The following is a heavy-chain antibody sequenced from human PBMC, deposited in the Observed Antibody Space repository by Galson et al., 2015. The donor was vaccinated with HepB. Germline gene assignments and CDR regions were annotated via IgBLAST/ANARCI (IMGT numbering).Heavy chain of an antibody. CDR2: IIPILGIA. CDR3: ARSGGYRGTEYCSSTSCYSFGA. CDR1: GGTFSSYT. J-gene: IGHJ5*02. Sequence: SVKVSCKASGGTFSSYTISWVRQAPGQGLEWMGRIIPILGIANYAQKFQGRVTITADKSTSTAYMELSSLRSEDTAVYYCARSGGYRGTEYCSSTSCYSFGAWGQGTLVTVSS. V-gene: IGHV1-69*02. D-gene: IGHD2-2*01.